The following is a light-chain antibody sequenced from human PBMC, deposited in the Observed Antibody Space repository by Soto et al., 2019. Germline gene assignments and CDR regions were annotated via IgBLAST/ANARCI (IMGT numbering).Light chain of an antibody. CDR3: NSYTSSSTLPYV. CDR2: DVS. CDR1: SSDVGGYNY. Sequence: QSARTQPASVSGSPGQSITVSCTGTSSDVGGYNYVSWYQQHPGKAPKVMIYDVSKRPSGVSNRFSGSKSGNTASLTISGLQAEDEADHYCNSYTSSSTLPYVFGTGTKLTVL. J-gene: IGLJ1*01. V-gene: IGLV2-14*01.